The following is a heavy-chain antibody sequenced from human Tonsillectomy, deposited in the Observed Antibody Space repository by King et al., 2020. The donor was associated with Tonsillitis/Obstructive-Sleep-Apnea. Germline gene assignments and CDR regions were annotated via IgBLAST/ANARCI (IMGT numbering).Heavy chain of an antibody. V-gene: IGHV5-51*03. J-gene: IGHJ2*01. CDR1: GYSFTSYW. Sequence: VQLVESGAEVKKPGEPLKISCRDSGYSFTSYWIGWVRQMPGKGREGMGIIYPGDSDTRYSPSFQGQVTIPADKSVNPAYLQWSSLKASDTAMYYCARIQSGWYFDLWGRGTLVTVSS. D-gene: IGHD5-24*01. CDR2: IYPGDSDT. CDR3: ARIQSGWYFDL.